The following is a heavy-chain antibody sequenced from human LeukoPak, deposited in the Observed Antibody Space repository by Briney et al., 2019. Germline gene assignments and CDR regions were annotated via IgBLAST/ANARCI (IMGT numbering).Heavy chain of an antibody. CDR1: GYTFTDYF. Sequence: ASVKISXKVSGYTFTDYFMHWVQQAPGKGLEWIGLVDPEDGETIYAEKFQGRVTITADTSTDTAYMELSSLRSEDTAVYYCARDFTPLHPSGFSGLVDYWGQGTLVTVSS. D-gene: IGHD3-3*01. CDR3: ARDFTPLHPSGFSGLVDY. J-gene: IGHJ4*02. V-gene: IGHV1-69-2*01. CDR2: VDPEDGET.